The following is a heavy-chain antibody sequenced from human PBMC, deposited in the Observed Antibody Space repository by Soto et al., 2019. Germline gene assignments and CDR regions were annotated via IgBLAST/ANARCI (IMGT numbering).Heavy chain of an antibody. CDR2: ISYDGSNK. D-gene: IGHD3-22*01. CDR3: ARGTYYYDSSGYSDAFDI. J-gene: IGHJ3*02. V-gene: IGHV3-30-3*01. Sequence: QVQLVESGGGVVQPGRSLRLSCAASGFTFSSYAMHWVRQAPGKGLEWVAVISYDGSNKYYADSVKGRFTISRDNYKNTLYLQMNSLRAEDTAVYYCARGTYYYDSSGYSDAFDIWGQGTMVTVSS. CDR1: GFTFSSYA.